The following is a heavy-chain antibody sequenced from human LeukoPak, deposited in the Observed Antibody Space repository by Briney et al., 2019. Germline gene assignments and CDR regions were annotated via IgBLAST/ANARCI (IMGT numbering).Heavy chain of an antibody. J-gene: IGHJ4*02. V-gene: IGHV3-30-3*01. Sequence: TGGSLRLSCAASGFTFSSYAMHWVRQAPGKGLEWVAVISYDGSNKYYADSVKGRFTISRDNSKNTLYLQMNSLRAEDTAVYYCARDFAPVITMIDDYWGQGTLVTVSS. D-gene: IGHD3-22*01. CDR2: ISYDGSNK. CDR1: GFTFSSYA. CDR3: ARDFAPVITMIDDY.